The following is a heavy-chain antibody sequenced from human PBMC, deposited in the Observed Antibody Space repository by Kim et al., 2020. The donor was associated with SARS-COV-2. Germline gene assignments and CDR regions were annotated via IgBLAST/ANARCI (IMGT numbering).Heavy chain of an antibody. CDR3: ARESAFSALNW. D-gene: IGHD3-16*01. Sequence: YDASVKGRFTISRDNAKNLLYLQVNSLRAEDTAVYYCARESAFSALNWWGQGTLVTVSS. V-gene: IGHV3-7*04. J-gene: IGHJ4*02.